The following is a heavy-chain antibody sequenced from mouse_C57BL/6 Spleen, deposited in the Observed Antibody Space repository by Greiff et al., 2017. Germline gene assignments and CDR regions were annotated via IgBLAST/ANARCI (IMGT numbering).Heavy chain of an antibody. D-gene: IGHD2-4*01. V-gene: IGHV5-17*01. CDR1: GFTFSDYG. J-gene: IGHJ4*01. Sequence: EVMLVESGGGLVKPGGSLKLSCAASGFTFSDYGMHWVRQAPEKGLEWVAYISSGSSTIYYADTVKGRFTISRDNAKNTLFLQMTSLRSEDTAMYYCARHYDYGFYAMDYWGQGTSVTVSS. CDR2: ISSGSSTI. CDR3: ARHYDYGFYAMDY.